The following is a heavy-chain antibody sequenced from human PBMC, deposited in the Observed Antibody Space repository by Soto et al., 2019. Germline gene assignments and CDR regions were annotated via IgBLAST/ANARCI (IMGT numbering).Heavy chain of an antibody. CDR1: GFSISDHY. J-gene: IGHJ4*02. CDR2: SSNSGTFT. CDR3: ARSGDNYNVIDY. V-gene: IGHV3-11*03. D-gene: IGHD3-10*02. Sequence: PGGSLRLTCAASGFSISDHYMSWIRQAPGKGLEWVSYSSNSGTFTKYADSVKGRFSISRDNAKNSLYLEINSLRGEDTAIYYCARSGDNYNVIDYWGQGTPVTVSS.